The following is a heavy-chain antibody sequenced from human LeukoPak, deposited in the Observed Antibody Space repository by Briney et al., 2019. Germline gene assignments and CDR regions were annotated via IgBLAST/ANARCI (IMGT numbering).Heavy chain of an antibody. CDR1: GGSISSYS. CDR3: ARDQGSCYGFWFDP. Sequence: PSETLSLTSTVAGGSISSYSWSWIRQPPGKGLEWIGYIYYSGSTTDNASHKSRVTISVDTSKIQFSLKLSSVTAADTAVYYCARDQGSCYGFWFDPWGQGTLVTVSS. CDR2: IYYSGST. V-gene: IGHV4-59*01. D-gene: IGHD5-18*01. J-gene: IGHJ5*02.